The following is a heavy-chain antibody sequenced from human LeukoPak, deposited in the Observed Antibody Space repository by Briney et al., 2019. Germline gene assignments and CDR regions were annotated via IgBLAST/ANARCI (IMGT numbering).Heavy chain of an antibody. CDR3: ARDRDYGSGIFDF. D-gene: IGHD3-10*01. CDR2: INPNSGGT. Sequence: GAAVTVSYTSSVYTFTDYYMHWVGQAPGQGGGGMGWINPNSGGTNYEQNFQGSVTMTTDTYISTAYMDLNRLRSDDTAVYYCARDRDYGSGIFDFWGQGTLVTVSS. CDR1: VYTFTDYY. V-gene: IGHV1-2*02. J-gene: IGHJ4*02.